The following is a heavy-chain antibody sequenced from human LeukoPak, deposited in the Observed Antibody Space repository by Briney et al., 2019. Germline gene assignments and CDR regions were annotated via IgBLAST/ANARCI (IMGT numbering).Heavy chain of an antibody. CDR2: ISYDGSNK. J-gene: IGHJ4*02. CDR1: GFTFSSYA. Sequence: GGSLRLSCAASGFTFSSYAMHWVRQAPGKGLEWVAVISYDGSNKYYADSVKGRFTISRDNSKNTLYLQMNSLRAEDTAVYYCARVLQLWDFDYWGQGTLVTVSS. V-gene: IGHV3-30-3*01. CDR3: ARVLQLWDFDY. D-gene: IGHD5-18*01.